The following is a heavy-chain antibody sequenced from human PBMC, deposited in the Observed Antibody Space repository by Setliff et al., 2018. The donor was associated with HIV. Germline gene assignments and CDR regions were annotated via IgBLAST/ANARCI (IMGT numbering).Heavy chain of an antibody. V-gene: IGHV1-2*04. D-gene: IGHD3-22*01. CDR1: GYSFTDYY. Sequence: ASGKVSCKASGYSFTDYYIHWVRQAPGQGLEWMGWINPKSDGTNYAQKLQGWITMTRDTSISTAYMELSRLRSDDTAVYYCARGRDYYDTSGYYQYYFDYWGQGTLVTVSS. J-gene: IGHJ4*02. CDR3: ARGRDYYDTSGYYQYYFDY. CDR2: INPKSDGT.